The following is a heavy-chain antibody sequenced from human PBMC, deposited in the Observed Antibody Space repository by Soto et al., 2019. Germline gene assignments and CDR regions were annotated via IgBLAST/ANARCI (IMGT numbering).Heavy chain of an antibody. D-gene: IGHD2-2*01. J-gene: IGHJ4*02. Sequence: SLRLSCAASGFTFSSYGMHWVRQAPGKGLEWVAVISYDGSNKYYADSVKGRFTISRDNSKNTLYLQMNSLRAEDTAVYYCAKDEGDIVVVPAAIVDYWGQGTLVT. CDR3: AKDEGDIVVVPAAIVDY. V-gene: IGHV3-30*18. CDR1: GFTFSSYG. CDR2: ISYDGSNK.